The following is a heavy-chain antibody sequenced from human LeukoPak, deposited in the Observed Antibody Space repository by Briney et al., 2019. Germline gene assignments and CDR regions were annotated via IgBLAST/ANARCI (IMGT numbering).Heavy chain of an antibody. Sequence: SETLSLTCTVSGGPISSYYWSWIRQPPGKGLEWIGYIYYSGSTNYNPSLKSRVTISVDTSKNQFSLKLSSVTAADTAVYYCARNPSILRPYYFDYWGQGTLVTVSS. V-gene: IGHV4-59*01. CDR2: IYYSGST. D-gene: IGHD2-21*01. J-gene: IGHJ4*02. CDR1: GGPISSYY. CDR3: ARNPSILRPYYFDY.